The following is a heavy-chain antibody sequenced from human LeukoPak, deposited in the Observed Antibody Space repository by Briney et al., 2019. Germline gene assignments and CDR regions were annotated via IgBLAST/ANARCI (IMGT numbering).Heavy chain of an antibody. Sequence: SETLSLTCTVSGGSISSYYWSWIRQPPGKGLEWIGYIYYSGSTNYNPSLKSRVTISADTSKNQFSLKLSSVTAADTAVYYCARDSSGLRYFDWLSLKPYYYYGMDVWGQGTTVTVSS. CDR3: ARDSSGLRYFDWLSLKPYYYYGMDV. J-gene: IGHJ6*02. V-gene: IGHV4-59*01. CDR2: IYYSGST. D-gene: IGHD3-9*01. CDR1: GGSISSYY.